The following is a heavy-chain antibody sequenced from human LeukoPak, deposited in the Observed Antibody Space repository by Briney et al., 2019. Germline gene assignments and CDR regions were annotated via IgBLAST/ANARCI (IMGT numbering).Heavy chain of an antibody. V-gene: IGHV1-18*01. CDR1: GYTFTSYG. CDR3: ARDPHLGTYRLLVYYYYGMDV. D-gene: IGHD2-2*01. Sequence: ASVKVSCKASGYTFTSYGISWVRQAPGQGLEWMGWISAYNGNTNYAQKLQGRVTMTTDTSTSTAYMELRSLRSDDTAVYYCARDPHLGTYRLLVYYYYGMDVWGQGTTVTVSS. J-gene: IGHJ6*02. CDR2: ISAYNGNT.